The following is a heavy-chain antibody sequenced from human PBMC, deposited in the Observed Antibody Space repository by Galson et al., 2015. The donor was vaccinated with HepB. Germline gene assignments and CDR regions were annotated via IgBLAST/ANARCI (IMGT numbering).Heavy chain of an antibody. CDR3: ARDKNYYGSGSYMGPYFQP. Sequence: SCKASGYTFTSYGISWVRQAPGQGLEWMGWIRAYTGNTNYAQKLQGRVTMTTDTSTRTAYMALRSLRSDDTAVYYCARDKNYYGSGSYMGPYFQPWGQGTLVTVSS. V-gene: IGHV1-18*04. J-gene: IGHJ1*01. CDR1: GYTFTSYG. D-gene: IGHD3-10*01. CDR2: IRAYTGNT.